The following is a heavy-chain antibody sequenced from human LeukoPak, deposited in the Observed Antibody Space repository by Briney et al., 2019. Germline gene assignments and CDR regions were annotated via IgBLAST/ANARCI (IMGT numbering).Heavy chain of an antibody. D-gene: IGHD5-12*01. J-gene: IGHJ5*02. Sequence: ASVKVSCKASGYTFASYYMHWVRQAPGQGLEWMGIINPSGGSTSYAQKFQGRVPMTRGMSTSTVYMELSSLRSEDTAVYYCARAHADSGSTRRFDPWGQGTLVTVPS. CDR3: ARAHADSGSTRRFDP. CDR1: GYTFASYY. CDR2: INPSGGST. V-gene: IGHV1-46*01.